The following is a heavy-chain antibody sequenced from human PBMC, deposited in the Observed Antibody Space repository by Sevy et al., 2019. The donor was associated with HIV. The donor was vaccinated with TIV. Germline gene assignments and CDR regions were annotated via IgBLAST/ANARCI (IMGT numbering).Heavy chain of an antibody. CDR3: STDDLISY. CDR2: IKSITDGGAA. V-gene: IGHV3-15*07. D-gene: IGHD3-3*02. CDR1: GFDFPNAW. Sequence: GGSLRLSCTASGFDFPNAWMNWIRQVPGKGLEWVGHIKSITDGGAADYAAPVKDRFTISRHDSKNTLYLQMNSLKAEDTAVYYCSTDDLISYWGRGTLVTVSS. J-gene: IGHJ4*02.